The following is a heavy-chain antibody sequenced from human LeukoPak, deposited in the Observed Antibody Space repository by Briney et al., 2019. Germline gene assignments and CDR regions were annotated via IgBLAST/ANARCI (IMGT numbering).Heavy chain of an antibody. D-gene: IGHD1-14*01. Sequence: GESLKISRKGSGYSFTSYWIGGVRPIPGKGLECVGIIYPGESDTKYSPSFQGQVTTSADKSISTAYLQWSSLKASDTAIYYCARRYGPHSKGYLDLWGRSTLVTVSS. V-gene: IGHV5-51*01. J-gene: IGHJ2*01. CDR1: GYSFTSYW. CDR3: ARRYGPHSKGYLDL. CDR2: IYPGESDT.